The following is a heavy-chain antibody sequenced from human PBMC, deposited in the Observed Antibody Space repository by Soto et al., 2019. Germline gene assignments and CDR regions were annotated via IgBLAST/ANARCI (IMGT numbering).Heavy chain of an antibody. Sequence: EVQLLESGGGLVQPGGSLRLSCAASGFTFSSYAMSWVRQAPGKGLEWVSAISGSGGSTYYADSVKGRFTIASDNSKNTLYLQMNSLRAEDTSVYYCAKDLLSMVRGVIIDYWGQGTLVTVSS. CDR1: GFTFSSYA. V-gene: IGHV3-23*01. CDR3: AKDLLSMVRGVIIDY. D-gene: IGHD3-10*01. J-gene: IGHJ4*02. CDR2: ISGSGGST.